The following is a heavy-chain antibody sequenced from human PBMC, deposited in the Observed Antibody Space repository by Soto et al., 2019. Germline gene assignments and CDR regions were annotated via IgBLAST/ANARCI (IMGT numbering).Heavy chain of an antibody. J-gene: IGHJ4*02. D-gene: IGHD4-17*01. CDR2: VSAHTGDS. V-gene: IGHV1-18*01. Sequence: QVQLVQSGAEVKKPGASVKVSCKASGYPFGGYAIGWVRQAPGQGLEWMGWVSAHTGDSGYAQRFQGRDTLTTEKSTSTAYMELRGLRSDDTAVYYCARPSTSYGDYGWSLAYWGQGTLVTVSS. CDR1: GYPFGGYA. CDR3: ARPSTSYGDYGWSLAY.